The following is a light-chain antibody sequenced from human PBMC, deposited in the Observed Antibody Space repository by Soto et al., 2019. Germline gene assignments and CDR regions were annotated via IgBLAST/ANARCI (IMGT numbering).Light chain of an antibody. CDR1: QSLLHSNGYNC. CDR3: MQALHTPRT. CDR2: LGT. Sequence: DLVMTQAPLSLSVTPGEPASITCRSSQSLLHSNGYNCLDWYLQKPGQSPQLLIYLGTNRASGVPDRFSGSGSATDFTLKISRMEAEDVGVYYCMQALHTPRTFGQGTKVEIK. J-gene: IGKJ1*01. V-gene: IGKV2-28*01.